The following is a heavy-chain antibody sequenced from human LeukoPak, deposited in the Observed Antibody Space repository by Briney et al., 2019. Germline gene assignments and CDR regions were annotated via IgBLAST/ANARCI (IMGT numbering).Heavy chain of an antibody. V-gene: IGHV1-2*06. D-gene: IGHD3-3*01. CDR1: GYTFTRYY. Sequence: ASVKVSCKASGYTFTRYYMHWVRPAPGQALEWMDRINPNSSGTNYAQKFQGRVTMTRDTSISTAYMELSRLRSDDTAVYYCARERGHTIFGVVPFDHWGQGTLVTVSS. CDR3: ARERGHTIFGVVPFDH. J-gene: IGHJ5*02. CDR2: INPNSSGT.